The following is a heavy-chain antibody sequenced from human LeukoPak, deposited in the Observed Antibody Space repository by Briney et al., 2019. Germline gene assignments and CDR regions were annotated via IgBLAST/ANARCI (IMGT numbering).Heavy chain of an antibody. D-gene: IGHD4-23*01. CDR2: IKQDGSEN. J-gene: IGHJ4*02. CDR3: AKGGYGGNLLYYFDY. V-gene: IGHV3-7*03. CDR1: GFTFYSYW. Sequence: PGGSLRLSCAASGFTFYSYWMSWVRQAPGKGLEWVANIKQDGSENFSVDSVTGRFTISRDNAKNALYLQMNSLRAEDTALYYCAKGGYGGNLLYYFDYWGQGTLVTVSS.